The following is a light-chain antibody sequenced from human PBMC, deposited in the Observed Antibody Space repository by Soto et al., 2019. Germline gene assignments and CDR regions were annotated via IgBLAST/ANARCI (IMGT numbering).Light chain of an antibody. CDR2: AAT. CDR1: RSSSSW. Sequence: DIQMTQSTSSVCASVGDRVPISCRASRSSSSWLAWYQQKPGKAPNLLIIAATSLQSGIPTRYSRSRTGTDFTLTISSLQPEDFATYYCQRANSFPLTFGGVTMVDIK. CDR3: QRANSFPLT. V-gene: IGKV1-12*01. J-gene: IGKJ4*01.